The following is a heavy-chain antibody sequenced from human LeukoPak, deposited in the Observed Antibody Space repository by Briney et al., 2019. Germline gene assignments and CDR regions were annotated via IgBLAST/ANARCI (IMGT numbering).Heavy chain of an antibody. CDR2: INPDSGGT. CDR1: GYTFTDYY. V-gene: IGHV1-2*02. CDR3: ARTFYDTLDSDAFDF. D-gene: IGHD2/OR15-2a*01. J-gene: IGHJ3*01. Sequence: RASVKVSCKASGYTFTDYYLQWVRQAPGQGLEWMGWINPDSGGTNNAQKFQGRVTMTRDTSISTAYMELSRLRSDDTAVYYCARTFYDTLDSDAFDFWGQGTMVIVSS.